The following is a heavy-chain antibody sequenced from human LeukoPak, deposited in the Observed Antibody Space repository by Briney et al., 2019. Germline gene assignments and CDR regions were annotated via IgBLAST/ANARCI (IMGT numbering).Heavy chain of an antibody. CDR2: IYHSGST. CDR3: ARERVVPAAIQQGYFDY. D-gene: IGHD2-2*02. CDR1: GYSISSGYY. Sequence: SETLSLTCAVSGYSISSGYYWGWIRQPPGKGLEWIGSIYHSGSTYHNPSLKSRVTISVDTSKNQLSLKLSSVTAADTAVYYCARERVVPAAIQQGYFDYWGQGTLVTVSS. V-gene: IGHV4-38-2*02. J-gene: IGHJ4*02.